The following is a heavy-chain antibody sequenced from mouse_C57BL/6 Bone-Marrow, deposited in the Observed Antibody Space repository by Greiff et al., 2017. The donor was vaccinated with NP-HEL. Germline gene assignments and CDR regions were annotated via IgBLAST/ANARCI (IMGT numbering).Heavy chain of an antibody. CDR3: AKSSYGLAY. CDR2: IRNKANGYTT. J-gene: IGHJ3*01. Sequence: EVQLVESGGGLVQPGGSLSLSCAASGFTFTDYYMSWVRQPPGKALEWLGFIRNKANGYTTEYSASVKGRFTISRDNSQSILYLQMYALRAEDSATYYCAKSSYGLAYWGQGTLVTVSA. CDR1: GFTFTDYY. D-gene: IGHD1-1*02. V-gene: IGHV7-3*03.